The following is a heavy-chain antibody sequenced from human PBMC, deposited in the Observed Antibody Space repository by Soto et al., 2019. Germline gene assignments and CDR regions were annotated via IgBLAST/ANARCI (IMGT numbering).Heavy chain of an antibody. V-gene: IGHV1-69*01. CDR1: GGTFSSYA. Sequence: QVQLVQSGAEVKKPGSSVKVSCKASGGTFSSYAISWVRQAPGQGLAWMGGLIPIVGTANYAQKFQGRVTITADESTSTDYMELSSLRSEATAVYYCARDGQVGSTPYGYLGMDVWGQGTTVTVSS. CDR2: LIPIVGTA. D-gene: IGHD1-26*01. CDR3: ARDGQVGSTPYGYLGMDV. J-gene: IGHJ6*02.